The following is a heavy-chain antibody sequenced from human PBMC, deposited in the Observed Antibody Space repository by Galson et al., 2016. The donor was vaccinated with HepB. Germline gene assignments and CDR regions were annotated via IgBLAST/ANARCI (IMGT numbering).Heavy chain of an antibody. CDR3: GADRGHRIGFTGFLDY. CDR1: GASLSGSTW. D-gene: IGHD5-18*01. V-gene: IGHV4-4*02. J-gene: IGHJ4*02. CDR2: IYEGGST. Sequence: CAVSGASLSGSTWWMWVRQPPGKGLEWIGDIYEGGSTNYNPSLKSRMTTSKDKSKNQFSLSLFSVTAADTAIYYCGADRGHRIGFTGFLDYWGQGILVTVSS.